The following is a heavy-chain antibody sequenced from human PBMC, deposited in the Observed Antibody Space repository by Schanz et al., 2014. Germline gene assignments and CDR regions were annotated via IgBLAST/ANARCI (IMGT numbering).Heavy chain of an antibody. CDR1: GFTFSSYG. D-gene: IGHD6-19*01. CDR2: ISSSSSYI. Sequence: VQLVESGGGVVQPGRSLRLSCAASGFTFSSYGMNWVRQAPGRGLEWVSSISSSSSYISYADSVKGRFTISRDNAKNSLYLQMNSLRVEDTAVYYCARDLISSGWYGWGQGTLVTVSS. CDR3: ARDLISSGWYG. V-gene: IGHV3-21*04. J-gene: IGHJ4*02.